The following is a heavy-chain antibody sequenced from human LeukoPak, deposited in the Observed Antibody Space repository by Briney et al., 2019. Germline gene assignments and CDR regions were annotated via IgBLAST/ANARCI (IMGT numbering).Heavy chain of an antibody. J-gene: IGHJ4*02. CDR2: IHYRGKT. CDR3: ARNPQYFFDR. Sequence: PSQTLSLTCTVSGGSIARGGYYWSWLRHHQWKGLEWIGYIHYRGKTYYNPSLESRLNISVDTSKNQFSLRLDSVTAADTAIYYCARNPQYFFDRWGPGILVTVSS. V-gene: IGHV4-31*03. CDR1: GGSIARGGYY.